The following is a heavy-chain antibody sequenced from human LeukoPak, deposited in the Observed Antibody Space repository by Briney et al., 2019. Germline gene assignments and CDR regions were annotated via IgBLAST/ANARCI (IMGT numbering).Heavy chain of an antibody. J-gene: IGHJ3*02. Sequence: SETLSLTCTVSGGSMSSGSYYWSWIRQPAGKGLEWIGRSYNCGSTNYNPSLKSRVTISVDTSKNQFSLKLSSVTAADTAMYYCARDPGGAVFDIWGQGTMVTVSS. CDR2: SYNCGST. D-gene: IGHD1-26*01. CDR1: GGSMSSGSYY. CDR3: ARDPGGAVFDI. V-gene: IGHV4-61*02.